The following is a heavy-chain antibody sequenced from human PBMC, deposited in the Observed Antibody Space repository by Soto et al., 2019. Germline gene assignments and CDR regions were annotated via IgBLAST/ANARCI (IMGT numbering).Heavy chain of an antibody. V-gene: IGHV3-33*01. Sequence: QVQLVESGGGVVQPGRSLRLSCAASGFTFSSYGMNWVRQAPGKGLEWVAIIWYDGINKFYADSVKGRFTISRDNSRNTVFLQMSSLRADDTAVYYCAVGGNSGKCFDYWGQGALVTVSS. D-gene: IGHD1-26*01. CDR2: IWYDGINK. J-gene: IGHJ4*02. CDR1: GFTFSSYG. CDR3: AVGGNSGKCFDY.